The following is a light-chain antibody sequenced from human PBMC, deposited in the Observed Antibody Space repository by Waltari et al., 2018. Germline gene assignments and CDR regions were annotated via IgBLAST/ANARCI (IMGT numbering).Light chain of an antibody. CDR1: NIGRKK. Sequence: SYVLTQPPSVSVAPGKTARITCGGNNIGRKKVPWYQQKPGQAPVLVIYDDSDRPSGIPGRFSGSNSGNTATLTISRVEAGDEADYYCQVWDSSSDHPDVVFGGGTKLTVL. V-gene: IGLV3-21*04. J-gene: IGLJ2*01. CDR2: DDS. CDR3: QVWDSSSDHPDVV.